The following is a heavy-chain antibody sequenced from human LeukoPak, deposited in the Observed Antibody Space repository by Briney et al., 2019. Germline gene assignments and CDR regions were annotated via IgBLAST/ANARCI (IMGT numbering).Heavy chain of an antibody. CDR3: ARVLGNSAFDI. D-gene: IGHD3-16*01. Sequence: SETLSLTCTVSGGSISSGHYYWTWIRQRPGRGLEWIGYIFYSGSTYYNPSLKSRITISVDTPKNQFSLKLSSVTAADTAVYYCARVLGNSAFDIWGQGTMVTVSS. J-gene: IGHJ3*02. CDR2: IFYSGST. CDR1: GGSISSGHYY. V-gene: IGHV4-30-4*08.